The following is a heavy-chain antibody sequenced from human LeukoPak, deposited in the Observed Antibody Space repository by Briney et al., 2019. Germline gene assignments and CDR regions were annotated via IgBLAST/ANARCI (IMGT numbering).Heavy chain of an antibody. V-gene: IGHV4-39*02. CDR3: VRDYSNFVQGD. Sequence: SETLSLTCTVSGDSISSSHYYWGWIRQSPGKGLEWIGSIYSGGETHYDPSLNSRVTIFLDTSKNRFSLNLISVTATDTAVYYCVRDYSNFVQGDWGQGTLVTVSS. CDR2: IYSGGET. J-gene: IGHJ4*02. CDR1: GDSISSSHYY. D-gene: IGHD4-11*01.